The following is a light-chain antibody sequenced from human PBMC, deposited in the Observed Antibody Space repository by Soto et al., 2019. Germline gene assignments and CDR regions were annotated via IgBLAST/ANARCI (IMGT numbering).Light chain of an antibody. CDR1: YSDIGDYNY. CDR2: EVT. Sequence: QSVLTQPPSASGSPGQSVTISCAGTYSDIGDYNYVSWYQQHPDKVPKLIIYEVTKRPSGVPDRFSGSKSGYTASLTVSDLQPADEAVYYCSSYSGTNSNVIFGGGTKLTV. J-gene: IGLJ2*01. V-gene: IGLV2-8*01. CDR3: SSYSGTNSNVI.